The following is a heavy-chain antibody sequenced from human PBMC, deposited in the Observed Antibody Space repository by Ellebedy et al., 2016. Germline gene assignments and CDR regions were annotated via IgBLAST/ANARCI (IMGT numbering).Heavy chain of an antibody. CDR2: VSYDGQYQ. V-gene: IGHV3-30*18. J-gene: IGHJ4*02. Sequence: GESLKISCAASRFSFSGFAMHWVRHSPGKGPEWLAVVSYDGQYQYYSESVRGRFTISRDNSENTLFLQMTSLRPDDTAMYYCAKAFRAAAGPLGNWGQGTLVTVSS. CDR1: RFSFSGFA. CDR3: AKAFRAAAGPLGN. D-gene: IGHD6-13*01.